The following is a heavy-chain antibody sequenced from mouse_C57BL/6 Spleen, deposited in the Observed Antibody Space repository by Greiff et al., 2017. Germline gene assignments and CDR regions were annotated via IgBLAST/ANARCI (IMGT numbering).Heavy chain of an antibody. Sequence: QVQLQQSGPELVKPGASVKISCKASGYTFTDYYINWVKQRPGQGLEWIGWIFPGSGSTYYNEKFMGKATLTVDKSSSTAYMLLSSLTSEDSAVYFGARANYGSSYWFAYWGQGTLVTVSA. D-gene: IGHD1-1*01. CDR1: GYTFTDYY. CDR3: ARANYGSSYWFAY. V-gene: IGHV1-75*01. J-gene: IGHJ3*01. CDR2: IFPGSGST.